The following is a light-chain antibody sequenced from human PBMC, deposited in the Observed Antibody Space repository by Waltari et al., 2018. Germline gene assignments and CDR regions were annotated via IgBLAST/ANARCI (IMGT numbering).Light chain of an antibody. Sequence: QSALTQPPSASGSPGQSVTISCTGTSSDVGDYNYVSWYQQHPGKAPNLIIYEVIKRPSGVPDRFSRSKSGNTASLTVSGLQAEDEADYYCSSYGDSNYSVFGTGTKVSVL. CDR1: SSDVGDYNY. V-gene: IGLV2-8*01. CDR2: EVI. CDR3: SSYGDSNYSV. J-gene: IGLJ1*01.